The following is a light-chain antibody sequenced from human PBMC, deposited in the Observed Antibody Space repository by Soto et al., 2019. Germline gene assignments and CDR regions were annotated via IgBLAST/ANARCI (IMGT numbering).Light chain of an antibody. V-gene: IGKV1-27*01. CDR1: QGISNY. CDR2: ASY. Sequence: DIQMTQSPSSLSASVGDRVTITCRASQGISNYLAWFQQKPGKVPELLIYASYTLRSGVPSRFSGSGSGKNFTLTISSLQPEDVATYYCQKYNSAPRTFGQGTKLEIK. J-gene: IGKJ2*01. CDR3: QKYNSAPRT.